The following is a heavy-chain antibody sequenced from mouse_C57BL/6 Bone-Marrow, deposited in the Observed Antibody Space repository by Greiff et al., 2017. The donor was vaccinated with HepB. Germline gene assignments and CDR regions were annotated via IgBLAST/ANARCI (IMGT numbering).Heavy chain of an antibody. D-gene: IGHD1-1*01. CDR1: GYTFTSYW. V-gene: IGHV1-50*01. CDR2: IDPSDSYT. Sequence: VQLKQPGAELVKPGASVKLSCKASGYTFTSYWMQWVKQRPGQGLEWIGEIDPSDSYTNYNQKFKGKATLTVDTSSSTAYMQLSSLTSEDSAVYYCARRLLRVYFDYWGQGTTLTVSS. J-gene: IGHJ2*01. CDR3: ARRLLRVYFDY.